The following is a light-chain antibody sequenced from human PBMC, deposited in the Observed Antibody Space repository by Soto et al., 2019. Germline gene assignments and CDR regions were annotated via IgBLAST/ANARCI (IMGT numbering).Light chain of an antibody. CDR2: GNN. V-gene: IGLV1-40*01. Sequence: QSVLTQPPSVSGAPGQRVTISCTGSTSNIGAGHDVHWYKQLPGTAPKLLIYGNNNRPSGVPDRFSGSKSGTSASLAITGLQAEDEGDYYCQSYDSSLRLFGGGTKLTVL. CDR3: QSYDSSLRL. CDR1: TSNIGAGHD. J-gene: IGLJ2*01.